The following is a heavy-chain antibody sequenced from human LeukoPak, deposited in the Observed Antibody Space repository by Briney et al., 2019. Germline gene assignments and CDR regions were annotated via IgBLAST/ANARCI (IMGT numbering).Heavy chain of an antibody. D-gene: IGHD5-12*01. CDR2: ISGSGGST. V-gene: IGHV3-23*01. J-gene: IGHJ6*02. CDR3: ARDIVASDQNYYYYYGMDV. CDR1: GLTFSSYA. Sequence: PGGSLRLSCAASGLTFSSYAMSWVRQAPGKGLEWVSGISGSGGSTYYADSVKGRFTISRDNSKNTLYLQMNSLRAEDTAVYYCARDIVASDQNYYYYYGMDVWGQGTTVTVSS.